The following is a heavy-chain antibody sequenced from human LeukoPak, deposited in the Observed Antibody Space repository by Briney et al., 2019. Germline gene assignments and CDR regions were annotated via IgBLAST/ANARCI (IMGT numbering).Heavy chain of an antibody. V-gene: IGHV4-4*09. J-gene: IGHJ3*02. CDR2: IYTTGRT. Sequence: SETLSLTCSVSGGSVNSYYWSWIRQPPGKGLEWIGYIYTTGRTNYNPSLKSRVTISVDTSKNQFSLRLSSVTAADTAVYYCAKILGSGVWYGFDIWGQGTMVTVSS. CDR1: GGSVNSYY. D-gene: IGHD7-27*01. CDR3: AKILGSGVWYGFDI.